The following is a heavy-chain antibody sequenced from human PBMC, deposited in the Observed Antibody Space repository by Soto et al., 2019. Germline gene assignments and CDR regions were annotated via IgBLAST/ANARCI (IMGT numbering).Heavy chain of an antibody. J-gene: IGHJ2*01. CDR1: GGSISSGGYY. D-gene: IGHD6-19*01. Sequence: LSLTCTVSGGSISSGGYYWSWIRQHPGKGLEWIGYIYYSGSTYYNPSLKSRVTISVDTSKNQFSLKLSSVTAADTAVYYCARVNGSSGWHPSSYRYFDLWGRGTLVTVSS. V-gene: IGHV4-31*03. CDR2: IYYSGST. CDR3: ARVNGSSGWHPSSYRYFDL.